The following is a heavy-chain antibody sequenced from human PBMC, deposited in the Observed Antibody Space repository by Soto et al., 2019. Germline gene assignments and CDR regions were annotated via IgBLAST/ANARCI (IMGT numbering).Heavy chain of an antibody. Sequence: GGSLRLSCAASGFTFSSYAMHWVRQAPGKGLEWVAVISYDGSNKYYADSVKGRFTISRDNSKNTLYLQMNSLRAEDTAVYYCARVLDTAMVTSAAHYYYGMDVWGQGTTVTVSS. D-gene: IGHD5-18*01. CDR3: ARVLDTAMVTSAAHYYYGMDV. CDR1: GFTFSSYA. V-gene: IGHV3-30-3*01. J-gene: IGHJ6*02. CDR2: ISYDGSNK.